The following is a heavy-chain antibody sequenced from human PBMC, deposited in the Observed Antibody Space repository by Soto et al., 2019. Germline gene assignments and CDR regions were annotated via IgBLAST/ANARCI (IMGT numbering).Heavy chain of an antibody. CDR2: ISGSGGST. J-gene: IGHJ5*02. CDR1: GFTFSSYA. CDR3: AKGGAQLLHYNWFDP. D-gene: IGHD2-2*01. V-gene: IGHV3-23*01. Sequence: GGSLRLSCAPSGFTFSSYAMSWVRQAPGKGLEWVSAISGSGGSTYYAGSVKGRFTISRDNSKNTLYLQMNSLRAEDTAVYYCAKGGAQLLHYNWFDPWGQGTLVTVSS.